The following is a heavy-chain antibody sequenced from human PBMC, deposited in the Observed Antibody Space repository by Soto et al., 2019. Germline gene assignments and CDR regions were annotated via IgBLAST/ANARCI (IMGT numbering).Heavy chain of an antibody. J-gene: IGHJ3*02. Sequence: QVQLQESGPGLVKPSETLSLTCTVSGGSISSYYWSWIRQPPGKGLEWITYIYYSGSTNYNPSLKSRVTISVHTSKNQFSLKLSSVTAAATAVYYCANRYSGYDDAFDIWGQGTTVTVSS. CDR1: GGSISSYY. D-gene: IGHD5-12*01. CDR2: IYYSGST. CDR3: ANRYSGYDDAFDI. V-gene: IGHV4-59*08.